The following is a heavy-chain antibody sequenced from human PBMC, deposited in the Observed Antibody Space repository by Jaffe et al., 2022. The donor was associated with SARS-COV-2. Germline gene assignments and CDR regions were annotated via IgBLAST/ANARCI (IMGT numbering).Heavy chain of an antibody. CDR3: ARTPGQYCSGGRCYSPYYRMDV. V-gene: IGHV1-46*04. J-gene: IGHJ6*04. CDR1: GYTFTNHF. D-gene: IGHD2-15*01. CDR2: INPSGGTT. Sequence: QVQLVQSGAEVKKPGASVRVSCKASGYTFTNHFMHWVRQAPGQGLEWMGVINPSGGTTDYAQKLQDRVTMTRDTSTSTVYMELSSLRSEDTAVYYCARTPGQYCSGGRCYSPYYRMDVWGKGTTVIVSS.